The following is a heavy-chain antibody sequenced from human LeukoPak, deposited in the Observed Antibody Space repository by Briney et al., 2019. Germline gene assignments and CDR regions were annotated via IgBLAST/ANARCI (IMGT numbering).Heavy chain of an antibody. CDR2: MNPNSGNT. J-gene: IGHJ4*02. CDR1: GYTFTSYD. D-gene: IGHD1-26*01. CDR3: AAAIEEWDPFDY. Sequence: GASVKVSCKASGYTFTSYDINWVRQATGQGLEWMGWMNPNSGNTGYAQKFQGRVTMTRNTSIGTAYMELSSLRSEDTAVYYCAAAIEEWDPFDYWGQGTLVTVSS. V-gene: IGHV1-8*01.